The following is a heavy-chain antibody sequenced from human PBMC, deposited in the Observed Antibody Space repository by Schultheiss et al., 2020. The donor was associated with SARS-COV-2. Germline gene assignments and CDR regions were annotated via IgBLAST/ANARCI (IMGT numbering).Heavy chain of an antibody. J-gene: IGHJ2*01. V-gene: IGHV4-39*07. CDR2: IYYSGST. Sequence: SETLSLTCTVSGGSISSGGYYWGWIRQPPGKGLEWIGSIYYSGSTNYNPSLKSRVTISVDTSKNQFSLKLSSVTAADTAVYYCARGRRFLEWLPRHWYFDLWGRGTLVTVSS. CDR1: GGSISSGGYY. CDR3: ARGRRFLEWLPRHWYFDL. D-gene: IGHD3-3*01.